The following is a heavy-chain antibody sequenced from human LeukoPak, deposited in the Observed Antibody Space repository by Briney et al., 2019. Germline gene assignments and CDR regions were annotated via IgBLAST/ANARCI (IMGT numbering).Heavy chain of an antibody. CDR2: INPSGGST. J-gene: IGHJ4*02. Sequence: ASVKVSCRASGYKFTGYYLHWVRQAPGQGLEWMGIINPSGGSTSYAQKFQGRVTITTDESTSTAYMELSSLRSEDTAVYYCARGITAAGTGGDWGQGTLVTVSS. CDR3: ARGITAAGTGGD. CDR1: GYKFTGYY. D-gene: IGHD6-13*01. V-gene: IGHV1-46*01.